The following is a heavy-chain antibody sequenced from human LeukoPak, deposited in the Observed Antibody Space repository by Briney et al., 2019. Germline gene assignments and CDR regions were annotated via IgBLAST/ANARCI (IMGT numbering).Heavy chain of an antibody. CDR1: GGSISSYY. CDR2: IYYSGST. V-gene: IGHV4-59*01. D-gene: IGHD1-1*01. Sequence: SETLSLTCTVSGGSISSYYWGWIRQPPRKGLEWIGYIYYSGSTNYNPSLKSRVTISVDTSKNQFSLKLSSVTAADTAVYYCARDQLQTGGMGVWAQGTTVTVSS. CDR3: ARDQLQTGGMGV. J-gene: IGHJ6*02.